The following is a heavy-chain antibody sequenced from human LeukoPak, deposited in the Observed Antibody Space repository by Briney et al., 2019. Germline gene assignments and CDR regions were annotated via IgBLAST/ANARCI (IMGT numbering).Heavy chain of an antibody. CDR3: ARERFTYYYYYMDV. D-gene: IGHD3-3*01. Sequence: PGGSLRLSCAASGFTFSSYGMSWVRQAPGKGLEWVSAISGSGGSTYYADSVKGRFTISRDNSKNTLYLQMNSLRAEDTAVYYCARERFTYYYYYMDVWGKGTTVTISS. CDR2: ISGSGGST. CDR1: GFTFSSYG. V-gene: IGHV3-23*01. J-gene: IGHJ6*03.